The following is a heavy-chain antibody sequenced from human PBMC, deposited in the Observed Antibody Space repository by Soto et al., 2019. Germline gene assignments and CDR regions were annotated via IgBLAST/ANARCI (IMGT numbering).Heavy chain of an antibody. CDR1: GNTFTSYH. CDR3: ASEQHGHASYPFDF. Sequence: ASVKVSCKASGNTFTSYHLHWLRQAPGQGTEWMGVIIPSRGSTTYAQRFQGRVTMTGDTSTSTVYMELSSLRSEDTALYYCASEQHGHASYPFDFWGQGTLVTVPS. D-gene: IGHD3-16*01. CDR2: IIPSRGST. J-gene: IGHJ4*02. V-gene: IGHV1-46*01.